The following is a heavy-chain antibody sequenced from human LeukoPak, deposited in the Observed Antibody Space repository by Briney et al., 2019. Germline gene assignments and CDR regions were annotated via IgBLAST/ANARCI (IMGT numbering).Heavy chain of an antibody. CDR3: TRDDRRAVAGGIRFDP. CDR2: ISPGTI. J-gene: IGHJ5*02. V-gene: IGHV3-48*01. Sequence: GSLRLSCAAPGFTFSRHPMNWVRQAPGKGLEWVSYISPGTIYYADSVKGQFTISRDNAKNSLYLQMNSLRAEDTAVYYCTRDDRRAVAGGIRFDPWGQGTLVTVSS. CDR1: GFTFSRHP. D-gene: IGHD6-19*01.